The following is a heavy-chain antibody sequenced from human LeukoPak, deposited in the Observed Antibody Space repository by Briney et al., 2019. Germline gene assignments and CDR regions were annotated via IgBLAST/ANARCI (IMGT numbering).Heavy chain of an antibody. J-gene: IGHJ4*02. CDR2: TGLESVHT. CDR1: GFTFSSFE. V-gene: IGHV3-23*01. CDR3: AKGDDIGKHPTRAYYFDI. D-gene: IGHD5-24*01. Sequence: GGSLRLSCAASGFTFSSFEMNWVRQAPGKGLEWVSTTGLESVHTLCADSVQGRFTVSRDNSRNTLDLQMDNLKVDDTAVYYCAKGDDIGKHPTRAYYFDIWGQGTLVAVSS.